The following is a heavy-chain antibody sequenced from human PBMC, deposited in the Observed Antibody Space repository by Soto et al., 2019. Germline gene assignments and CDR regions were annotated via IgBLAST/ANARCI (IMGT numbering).Heavy chain of an antibody. CDR3: AKGADSSGSGSAFDL. D-gene: IGHD3-22*01. J-gene: IGHJ3*01. CDR1: GGTFSAYP. V-gene: IGHV1-69*02. CDR2: IIPILDIT. Sequence: QVQLVQSGAEVKKPGSSVKVSCKTSGGTFSAYPFNWVRQAPGQGLEWMGRIIPILDITDYSQNFQGRVTITADKSTNTAYMDLTSLRSEDTAMYFCAKGADSSGSGSAFDLWGQGTLITVSS.